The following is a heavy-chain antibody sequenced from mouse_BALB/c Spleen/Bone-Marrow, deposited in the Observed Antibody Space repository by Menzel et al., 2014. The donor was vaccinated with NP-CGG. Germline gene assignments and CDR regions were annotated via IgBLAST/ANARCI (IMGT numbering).Heavy chain of an antibody. CDR2: INPDSSTI. V-gene: IGHV4-1*02. CDR1: GFDFSRYW. D-gene: IGHD1-1*01. J-gene: IGHJ2*01. Sequence: EVKVIESGGGLVQPGGSLKLSCAASGFDFSRYWMSWVRQAPGKGLELIGEINPDSSTINYTPSLKDKFIISRDNAKNTLYLQMSKVRSEDTALYYCARLGYYGSSDYWGQGTTLTVSS. CDR3: ARLGYYGSSDY.